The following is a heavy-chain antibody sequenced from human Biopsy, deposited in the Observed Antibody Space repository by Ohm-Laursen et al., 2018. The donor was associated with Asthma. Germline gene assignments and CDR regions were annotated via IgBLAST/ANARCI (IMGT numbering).Heavy chain of an antibody. Sequence: SQTLSLTCVVYPGSFSGFFWTWIRQSPGKGLEWIGETNERGVTNNNPSLKSRVIISIDTYWNRVSLKLTSVTAADTAVYYCARGPELDVWGQGPRSPSP. D-gene: IGHD1-14*01. V-gene: IGHV4-34*01. CDR3: ARGPELDV. J-gene: IGHJ6*02. CDR1: PGSFSGFF. CDR2: TNERGVT.